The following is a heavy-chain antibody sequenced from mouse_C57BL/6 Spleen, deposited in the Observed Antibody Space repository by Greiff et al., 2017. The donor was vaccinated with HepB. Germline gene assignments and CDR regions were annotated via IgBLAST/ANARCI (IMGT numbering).Heavy chain of an antibody. CDR1: GFTFSNYW. V-gene: IGHV6-3*01. CDR2: IRLKSDNYAT. J-gene: IGHJ1*03. D-gene: IGHD4-1*01. CDR3: TSLLLANWDWYFDV. Sequence: EVKLVESGGGLVQPGGSMKLSCVASGFTFSNYWMNWVRQSPEKGLEWVAQIRLKSDNYATHYAESVKGRFTISRDDSKSSVYLQMNNLRAEDTGIYYCTSLLLANWDWYFDVWGTGTTVTVSS.